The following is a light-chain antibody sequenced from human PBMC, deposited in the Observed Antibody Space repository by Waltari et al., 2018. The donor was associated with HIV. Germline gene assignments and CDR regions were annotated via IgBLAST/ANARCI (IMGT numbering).Light chain of an antibody. CDR1: ALPRQY. Sequence: SYELTQPPSVSLPPGQTARITCTCDALPRQYAYWYQQKPGQAPRLPIYKDTERPSRIPERFSGSSSGTIVTFTISGVQAEDEADYDCQSPDNTTAYWVFGGGTKLTV. CDR2: KDT. V-gene: IGLV3-25*03. J-gene: IGLJ3*02. CDR3: QSPDNTTAYWV.